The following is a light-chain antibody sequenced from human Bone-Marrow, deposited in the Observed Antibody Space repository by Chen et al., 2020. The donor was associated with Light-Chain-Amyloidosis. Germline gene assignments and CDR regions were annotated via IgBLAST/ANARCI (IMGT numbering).Light chain of an antibody. CDR2: AAS. V-gene: IGKV1-39*01. CDR1: QSISDR. J-gene: IGKJ2*03. Sequence: DIQMTQSPPSLSASVGDRVTITCRASQSISDRLHWYRQKPGKAPKLRIYAASVLQRGVPSRFIGSGSGSHFTLTINSLQPEESAAYVCPERRNTPVYSVGAGTKVEIK. CDR3: PERRNTPVYS.